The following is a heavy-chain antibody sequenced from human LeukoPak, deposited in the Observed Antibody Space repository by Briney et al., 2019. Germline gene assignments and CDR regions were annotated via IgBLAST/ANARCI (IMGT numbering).Heavy chain of an antibody. CDR1: GGSISRGDYY. Sequence: SETLSLTCTVSGGSISRGDYYWGWIREPPGKGLEGIGYIYYSGSTYYNPSLRSRVTISVHTSKNHFSLKLSSVTAADTAVYYCARDNIPVAGTGLSWFDPWGQGTLVTVSS. V-gene: IGHV4-30-4*01. J-gene: IGHJ5*02. CDR3: ARDNIPVAGTGLSWFDP. D-gene: IGHD6-13*01. CDR2: IYYSGST.